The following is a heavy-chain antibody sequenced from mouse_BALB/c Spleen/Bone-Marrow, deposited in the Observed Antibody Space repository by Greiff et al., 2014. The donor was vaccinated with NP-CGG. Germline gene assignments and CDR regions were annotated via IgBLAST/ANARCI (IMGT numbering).Heavy chain of an antibody. D-gene: IGHD1-3*01. CDR3: ARHKWAMDY. CDR2: IYPGNVNT. J-gene: IGHJ4*01. V-gene: IGHV1S56*01. Sequence: VQVVESGPELVKPGASVRLSCKASGYTFTSYYIHWVKQRPGQGLEWIGWIYPGNVNTKYNEKFKVKATLTANKSSSTAYMQLSSLTSEDSAVYVCARHKWAMDYWGQGTSVTVSS. CDR1: GYTFTSYY.